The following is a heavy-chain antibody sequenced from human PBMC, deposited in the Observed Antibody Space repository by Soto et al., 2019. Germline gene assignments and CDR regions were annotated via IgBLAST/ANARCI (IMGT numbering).Heavy chain of an antibody. V-gene: IGHV4-59*01. CDR3: ARDLKISSTDGPPDP. CDR1: GGPMSRYY. J-gene: IGHJ5*02. Sequence: SETLSLTCTVSGGPMSRYYWTWIRQPPGKGLEWIGNIHYTGSTNYNPSLKSRVTILLGTSTSQFSLKVSSVTAADTAVYYCARDLKISSTDGPPDPCGHGTLVTVYS. CDR2: IHYTGST.